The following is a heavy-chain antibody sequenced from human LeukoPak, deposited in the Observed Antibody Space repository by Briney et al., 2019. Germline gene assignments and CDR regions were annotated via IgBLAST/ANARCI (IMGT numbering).Heavy chain of an antibody. CDR2: INWNGGST. D-gene: IGHD4-23*01. Sequence: GWSLRLSYAASGFTFSSYSMNWVRQAPGKGLEWVSGINWNGGSTGYADSVKGRFTISRDNAKNSLYLQMNSLRAEDTALYYCARDLRDTVGPFDYWGQGTLVTVSS. V-gene: IGHV3-20*03. CDR1: GFTFSSYS. J-gene: IGHJ4*02. CDR3: ARDLRDTVGPFDY.